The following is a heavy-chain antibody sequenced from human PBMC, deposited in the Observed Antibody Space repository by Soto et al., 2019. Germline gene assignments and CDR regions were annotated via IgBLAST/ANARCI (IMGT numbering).Heavy chain of an antibody. CDR2: ISGSGADT. CDR3: AYGSPDAGGYTVFFDH. Sequence: HPGGSLRLSCAASGFTFSNYGMSWVRQAPGKGLEWVSAISGSGADTNYADSVKGRFTISRDNSKITLFLQMNSLRAEDTAVYYCAYGSPDAGGYTVFFDHWGQGTLVTVSS. V-gene: IGHV3-23*01. J-gene: IGHJ4*02. CDR1: GFTFSNYG. D-gene: IGHD3-10*01.